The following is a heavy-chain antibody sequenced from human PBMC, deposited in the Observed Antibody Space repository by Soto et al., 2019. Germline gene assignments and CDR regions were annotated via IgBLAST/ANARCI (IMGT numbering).Heavy chain of an antibody. D-gene: IGHD2-2*02. CDR3: ARTPGYCSSTSCYNHYYYGMDV. Sequence: QVQLVQSGAEVKKPGASVKVSCKASGYTFTGYYMHWVRQAPGQGLEWMGWINPNSGGTNYAQKFQGRVTMTRDTSISTAYMELSRLRSDDTAVYYCARTPGYCSSTSCYNHYYYGMDVWGQGTTVTVSS. CDR1: GYTFTGYY. CDR2: INPNSGGT. V-gene: IGHV1-2*02. J-gene: IGHJ6*02.